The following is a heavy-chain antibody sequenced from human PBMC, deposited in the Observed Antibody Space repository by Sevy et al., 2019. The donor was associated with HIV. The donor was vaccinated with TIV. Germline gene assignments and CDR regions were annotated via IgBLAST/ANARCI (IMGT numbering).Heavy chain of an antibody. CDR3: VRAGSYGDTYFYDYGMDV. J-gene: IGHJ6*02. V-gene: IGHV3-7*01. Sequence: GGSLRLSCVASGFNFRSYWMTWVRQAPGKGLEWVANINQEGSEKYYVDSVKGRFTISRYNAKNSLYLQINSLRVEDTAVYYCVRAGSYGDTYFYDYGMDVWGQGTTVTVSS. D-gene: IGHD3-16*01. CDR1: GFNFRSYW. CDR2: INQEGSEK.